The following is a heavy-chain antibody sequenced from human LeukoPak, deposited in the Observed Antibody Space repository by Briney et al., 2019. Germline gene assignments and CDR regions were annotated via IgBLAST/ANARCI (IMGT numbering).Heavy chain of an antibody. CDR2: IYPGDSDT. D-gene: IGHD2-2*01. CDR3: ARRQGCSSTSCPPDY. V-gene: IGHV5-51*01. Sequence: GESLKISCKGSGYSFTSYWISWVRQMPGKGLEWMGIIYPGDSDTRYSPSFQGQVTMSADKSINTAYLQWSSLKASDTAIYYCARRQGCSSTSCPPDYWGQGTLVTVSS. J-gene: IGHJ4*02. CDR1: GYSFTSYW.